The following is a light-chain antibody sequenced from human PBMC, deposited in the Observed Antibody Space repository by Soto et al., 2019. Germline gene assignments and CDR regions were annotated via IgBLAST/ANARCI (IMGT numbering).Light chain of an antibody. CDR2: YDS. CDR1: SSNIGRNM. CDR3: AAWDDSLNGEI. V-gene: IGLV1-44*01. J-gene: IGLJ1*01. Sequence: QSVLTQSPSAPGTPGERVVITCSASSSNIGRNMVTWYQQLPGTAPKLLMYYDSDRPSGVPDRFTGSRSGTSASLAISGLQSEDEADYYCAAWDDSLNGEIFGTGTKVTVL.